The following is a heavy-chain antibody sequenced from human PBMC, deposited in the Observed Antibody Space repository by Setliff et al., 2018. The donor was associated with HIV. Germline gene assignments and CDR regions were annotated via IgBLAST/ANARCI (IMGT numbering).Heavy chain of an antibody. CDR1: GYTFTGYY. CDR2: INPNIGST. Sequence: GASVKVSCKASGYTFTGYYIHWVRQAPGRGLQWMGRINPNIGSTNYAQNFQGRATMTRDTSVNTAFMELSNLRSDDTAVYYCARDYRTTDILSSGYMDVWGKGTTVTVSS. V-gene: IGHV1-2*06. CDR3: ARDYRTTDILSSGYMDV. J-gene: IGHJ6*03. D-gene: IGHD3-9*01.